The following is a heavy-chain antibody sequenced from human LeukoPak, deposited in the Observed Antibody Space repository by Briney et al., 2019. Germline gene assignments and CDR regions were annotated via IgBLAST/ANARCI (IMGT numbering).Heavy chain of an antibody. CDR2: IRYDGNRN. J-gene: IGHJ6*03. Sequence: GGSLRLSCVASGFTFRTYGMHWVRQAPGKGLEWVAFIRYDGNRNYYADSVKGRFTISRDNSKNTLFLQMNDLRAEDTAVYYCAKIGVATIGSYYYMDVWGKGTTVSVSS. CDR3: AKIGVATIGSYYYMDV. D-gene: IGHD5-12*01. V-gene: IGHV3-30*02. CDR1: GFTFRTYG.